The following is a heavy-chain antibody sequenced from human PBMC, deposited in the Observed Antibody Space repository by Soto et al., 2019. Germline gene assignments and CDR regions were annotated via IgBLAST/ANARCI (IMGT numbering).Heavy chain of an antibody. V-gene: IGHV1-2*04. Sequence: QVQLVQSGAEVKKPGASVKVSCKASGYSFTDYYMHWLRPAPGQGLEWMAWTNTNTGGTNYGQDFQGWVTVTMYTSISTAYMELRGLKSGDTAIYYCARSNAPTVTAPSFDHWGQGTLVSVSS. D-gene: IGHD2-21*02. J-gene: IGHJ4*02. CDR3: ARSNAPTVTAPSFDH. CDR2: TNTNTGGT. CDR1: GYSFTDYY.